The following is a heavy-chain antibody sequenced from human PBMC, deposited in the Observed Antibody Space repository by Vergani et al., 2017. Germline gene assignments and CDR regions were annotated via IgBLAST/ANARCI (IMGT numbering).Heavy chain of an antibody. CDR1: GFTFRIYG. CDR2: IRYDGTKR. V-gene: IGHV3-30*02. CDR3: TKAGQYDSDNFHDS. J-gene: IGHJ1*01. Sequence: VHLLESGGGLVQSGGSLRLSCIASGFTFRIYGMHWVRQAPGKGLEWVAFIRYDGTKRFYGDSVKGRFTISRDNSQTTVFLQMNSLRADDSAVYYCTKAGQYDSDNFHDSWGQGALVTVAS. D-gene: IGHD3-22*01.